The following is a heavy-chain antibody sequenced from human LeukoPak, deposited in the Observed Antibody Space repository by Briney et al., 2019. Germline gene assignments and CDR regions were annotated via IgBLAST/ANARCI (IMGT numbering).Heavy chain of an antibody. CDR1: GFTFSSYW. D-gene: IGHD3-3*01. V-gene: IGHV3-7*03. J-gene: IGHJ3*01. CDR2: IKPGGNEK. Sequence: PGGSLRLSCAASGFTFSSYWMTWVRQGPGKGLEWVANIKPGGNEKYYVDSVKGRFTISRDNAKNSLYLRMNSLRAEDTAVYYCATFRFLGTWGQGTMVTVSP. CDR3: ATFRFLGT.